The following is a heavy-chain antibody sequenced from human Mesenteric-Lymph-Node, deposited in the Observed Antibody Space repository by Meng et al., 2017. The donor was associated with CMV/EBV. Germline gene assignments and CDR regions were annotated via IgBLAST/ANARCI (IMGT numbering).Heavy chain of an antibody. V-gene: IGHV3-23*01. CDR1: GFTFSDYY. CDR3: TKDANYFYALDV. CDR2: IRGRGGST. Sequence: ETLSLTCAASGFTFSDYYMSWVRQAPGKGLDWVSAIRGRGGSTYYADSVKGRSTISRDNSENTLYLEMNSLRAEDTAVYYCTKDANYFYALDVWGQGTTVTVSS. J-gene: IGHJ6*02.